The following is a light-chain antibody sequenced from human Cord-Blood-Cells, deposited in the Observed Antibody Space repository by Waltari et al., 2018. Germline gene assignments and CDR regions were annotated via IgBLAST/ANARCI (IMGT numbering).Light chain of an antibody. CDR1: QDSSNY. Sequence: DIQMTQSPSSLSASVGDRVTITCQASQDSSNYLNWYQQKPGQAHQLLIYDASNLEAGVPARCSGSASGTDFTFTISSLQPEYIASYYCQHYDNLRTFGPGTKVDIK. J-gene: IGKJ3*01. CDR2: DAS. CDR3: QHYDNLRT. V-gene: IGKV1-33*01.